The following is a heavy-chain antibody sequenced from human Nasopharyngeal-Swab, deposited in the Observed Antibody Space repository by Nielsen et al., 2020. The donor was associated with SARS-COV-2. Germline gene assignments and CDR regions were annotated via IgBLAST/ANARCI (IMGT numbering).Heavy chain of an antibody. V-gene: IGHV1-3*01. CDR3: ARAVRGSGWYWGGFDY. CDR1: GYTFTSYA. Sequence: ASVKVSCKASGYTFTSYAMHWVRQAPGQRLEWMGWINAGNGNTKYSQKFQGRVTITRDTSASTAYMELSSLRSEDTAVYYCARAVRGSGWYWGGFDYWGQGTLVTGSS. J-gene: IGHJ4*02. CDR2: INAGNGNT. D-gene: IGHD6-19*01.